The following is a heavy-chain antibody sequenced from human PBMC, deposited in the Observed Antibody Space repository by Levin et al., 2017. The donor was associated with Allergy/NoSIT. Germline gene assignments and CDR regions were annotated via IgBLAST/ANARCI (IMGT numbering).Heavy chain of an antibody. D-gene: IGHD2-2*01. J-gene: IGHJ4*02. CDR1: GFTFSSYA. V-gene: IGHV3-23*01. CDR3: AKDQGHCSSTGCPGGWLFDY. Sequence: QAGGSLRLSCAASGFTFSSYAMTWVRQAPGKGLEWVSTITYSGGSTYYADSVKGRFTISRDNSKNTLYLQMNSLRAEDTAVYYCAKDQGHCSSTGCPGGWLFDYWGQGKLVTVSS. CDR2: ITYSGGST.